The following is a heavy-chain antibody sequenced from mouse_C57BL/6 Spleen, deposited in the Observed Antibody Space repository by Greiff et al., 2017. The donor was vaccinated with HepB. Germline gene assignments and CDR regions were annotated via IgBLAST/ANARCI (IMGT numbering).Heavy chain of an antibody. CDR1: GYAFTNYL. J-gene: IGHJ2*01. Sequence: QVQLKQSGAELVRPGTSVKVSCKASGYAFTNYLIEWVKQRPGQGLEWIGVINPGSGGTNYNEKFKGKATLTADKSSSTAYMQLSSLTSEDSAVYFCARSDYYGSSYVNYFDYWGQGTTLTVSS. V-gene: IGHV1-54*01. CDR2: INPGSGGT. CDR3: ARSDYYGSSYVNYFDY. D-gene: IGHD1-1*01.